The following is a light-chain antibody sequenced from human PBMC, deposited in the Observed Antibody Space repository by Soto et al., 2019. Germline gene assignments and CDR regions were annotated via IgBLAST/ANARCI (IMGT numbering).Light chain of an antibody. CDR1: RSVRSN. CDR2: GAS. Sequence: EIVMTQSPATLSVSPGERATLSCRASRSVRSNLAWYQQKPGQSPRLLIYGASTRAAGIPARFSGSGSGTDFTLTISSLQSEDLGVYYCQQYDNRWTFGPGTKVDI. J-gene: IGKJ1*01. V-gene: IGKV3-15*01. CDR3: QQYDNRWT.